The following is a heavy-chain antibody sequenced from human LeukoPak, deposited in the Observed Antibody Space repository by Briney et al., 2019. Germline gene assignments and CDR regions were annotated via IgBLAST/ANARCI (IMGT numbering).Heavy chain of an antibody. CDR2: IYNSGST. J-gene: IGHJ5*02. Sequence: SETLSLTSTVSGGSISGHYWSWLRQPPGQGLEWCGYIYNSGSTNYNTSLKSRVTISVDTSKNQFSLKLSSVTAADTAVYYCAREVEPYSSSWYNEFRWFCPWGQGTLVSVSS. D-gene: IGHD6-13*01. CDR3: AREVEPYSSSWYNEFRWFCP. V-gene: IGHV4-59*11. CDR1: GGSISGHY.